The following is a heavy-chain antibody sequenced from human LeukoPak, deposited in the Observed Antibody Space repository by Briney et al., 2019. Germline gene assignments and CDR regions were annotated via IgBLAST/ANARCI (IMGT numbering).Heavy chain of an antibody. CDR3: AKDPIVVVPAVPNWFDP. D-gene: IGHD2-2*01. CDR2: ISYGGDNT. CDR1: GFTFTDYA. J-gene: IGHJ5*02. Sequence: PGGSLRLSCAASGFTFTDYAMNWVRQAPGKGLEWVSGISYGGDNTYYADSVKGRFTISRDNPRNTLSLALNSLRAEDTAVYYCAKDPIVVVPAVPNWFDPWGQGTLVTVSS. V-gene: IGHV3-23*01.